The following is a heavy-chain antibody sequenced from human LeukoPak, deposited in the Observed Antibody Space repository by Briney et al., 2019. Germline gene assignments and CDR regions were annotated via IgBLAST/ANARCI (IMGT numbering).Heavy chain of an antibody. Sequence: GGSLRLSCAASGFTFSSYSMNWVRQAPGKGLEWVSSISSSSSYIYYADSVKGRFTISRDNAKNSLYLQMNSLRAEDTAVYYCAKDPGGNPASIWGQGTMVTVSS. CDR1: GFTFSSYS. CDR3: AKDPGGNPASI. CDR2: ISSSSSYI. J-gene: IGHJ3*02. D-gene: IGHD4-23*01. V-gene: IGHV3-21*01.